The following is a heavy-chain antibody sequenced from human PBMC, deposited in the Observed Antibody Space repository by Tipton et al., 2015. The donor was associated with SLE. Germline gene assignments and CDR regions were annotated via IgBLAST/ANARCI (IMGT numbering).Heavy chain of an antibody. J-gene: IGHJ4*02. CDR1: GYSISSGYY. CDR3: ASGVEGGGFVY. CDR2: IYHSGST. D-gene: IGHD1-1*01. Sequence: TLSLTCTVSGYSISSGYYWGWIRQPPGKGLEWIGSIYHSGSTYYNPSLKSRVTISVDTSKNQFSLKLSSVTAADTAVYYCASGVEGGGFVYWGQGTLVTVSS. V-gene: IGHV4-38-2*02.